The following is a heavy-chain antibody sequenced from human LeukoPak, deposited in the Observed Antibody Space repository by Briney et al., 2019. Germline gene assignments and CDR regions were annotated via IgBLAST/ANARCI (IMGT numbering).Heavy chain of an antibody. D-gene: IGHD1-7*01. Sequence: QPGGSLRLSCAASGFTVSNDFISWVRQAPGKGLEWVSVIYSTGHVFYGDSVEGRFTIPRDNSKNTVYLQMNSLRAEDTAVYFCARDVNYDHHYWGQGTLVTVSS. J-gene: IGHJ4*02. CDR2: IYSTGHV. CDR1: GFTVSNDF. V-gene: IGHV3-66*01. CDR3: ARDVNYDHHY.